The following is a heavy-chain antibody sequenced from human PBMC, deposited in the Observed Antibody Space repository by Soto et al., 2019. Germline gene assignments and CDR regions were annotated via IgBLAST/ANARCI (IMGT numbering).Heavy chain of an antibody. J-gene: IGHJ4*02. D-gene: IGHD5-18*01. CDR1: GFTFSNFW. Sequence: PRGSLRLSCAASGFTFSNFWMHWVRQAPGKGLVWVSRIYSDGSGPMYADSVKGRFTISRDNAKSTLYLQMNSLRAEDTAVYYCATLNSFGSDYWGRGTLVTVSS. V-gene: IGHV3-74*03. CDR2: IYSDGSGP. CDR3: ATLNSFGSDY.